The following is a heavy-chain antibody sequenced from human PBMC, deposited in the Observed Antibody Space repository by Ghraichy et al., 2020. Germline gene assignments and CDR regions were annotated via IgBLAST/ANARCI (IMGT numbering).Heavy chain of an antibody. Sequence: ASVKVSCKASGYNLTTYGVSWVRQAPGQGLEWVGWISAYNDHANYAQKVQVRVTMTTDTSTSSAYMELRSLRSDDTAVYYCARGTYFDYWGQGTLVTVSS. CDR2: ISAYNDHA. J-gene: IGHJ4*02. CDR3: ARGTYFDY. CDR1: GYNLTTYG. V-gene: IGHV1-18*01.